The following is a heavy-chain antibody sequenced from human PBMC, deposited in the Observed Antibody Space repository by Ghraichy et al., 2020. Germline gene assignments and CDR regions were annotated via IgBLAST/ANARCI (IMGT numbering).Heavy chain of an antibody. J-gene: IGHJ6*02. D-gene: IGHD2-21*01. Sequence: SETLSLTCTVSGGSISSGGYYWSWIRQHPGKGLEWIGYIYYSGSTYYNPSLKSRVTISVDTSKNQFSLKLSSVTAADTAVYYCARGFVVGGMDVWGQGTTVTVSS. V-gene: IGHV4-31*03. CDR1: GGSISSGGYY. CDR3: ARGFVVGGMDV. CDR2: IYYSGST.